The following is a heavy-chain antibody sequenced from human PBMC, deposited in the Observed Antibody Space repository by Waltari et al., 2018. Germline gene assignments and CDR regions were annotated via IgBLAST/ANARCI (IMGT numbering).Heavy chain of an antibody. CDR1: GFTFGDYA. D-gene: IGHD3-10*01. J-gene: IGHJ4*02. Sequence: EVQLVESGGGLVQPGRSLRLSCTASGFTFGDYAMSWVRQAPGKGLEWVGFIRSKAYGGTTEYAASVKGRFTISRDDSKSIAYLQMNSLKTEDTAVYYCTRRRGVLLWFGELLEPPTDWGQGTLVTVSS. CDR3: TRRRGVLLWFGELLEPPTD. CDR2: IRSKAYGGTT. V-gene: IGHV3-49*04.